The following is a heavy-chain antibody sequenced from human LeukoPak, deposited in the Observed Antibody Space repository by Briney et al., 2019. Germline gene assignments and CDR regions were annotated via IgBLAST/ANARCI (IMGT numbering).Heavy chain of an antibody. CDR1: GFSFSSYA. D-gene: IGHD7-27*01. J-gene: IGHJ4*02. CDR2: ISDGGSRT. CDR3: AKVQLGIGVDY. Sequence: GGSLRLSCAASGFSFSSYAVSWVRQAPGKGLEWVSGISDGGSRTYYADSVKGRLTISRDDSKNTLYLQMNSLRAEDTAVYYCAKVQLGIGVDYWGQGTQVTLSS. V-gene: IGHV3-23*01.